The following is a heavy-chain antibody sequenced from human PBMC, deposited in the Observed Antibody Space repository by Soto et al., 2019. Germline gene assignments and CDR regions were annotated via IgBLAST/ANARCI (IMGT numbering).Heavy chain of an antibody. V-gene: IGHV1-2*04. J-gene: IGHJ4*02. Sequence: GASVKVSCKASGYTFTGYYMHWVRQAPGQGLEWMGWINPNSGGTNYAQKFQGWVTMTRDTSISTAYMELSRLRSDDTAVYYCARAERNDFWSGYHPFRYWGQGTLVTVSS. CDR2: INPNSGGT. D-gene: IGHD3-3*01. CDR3: ARAERNDFWSGYHPFRY. CDR1: GYTFTGYY.